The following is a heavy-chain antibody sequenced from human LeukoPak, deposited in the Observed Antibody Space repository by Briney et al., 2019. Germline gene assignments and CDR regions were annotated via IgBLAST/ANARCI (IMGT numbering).Heavy chain of an antibody. J-gene: IGHJ5*02. V-gene: IGHV1-69*13. CDR1: GGTFSSYA. CDR3: ARDTYCSGGSCYPGSGNWFDP. Sequence: SVKVSCKASGGTFSSYAISWVRQAPGQGLEWMGGIIPIFGTANYAQKFQGRVTITADESTSTAYMELSSLRSEDTAVYYCARDTYCSGGSCYPGSGNWFDPWGQGTLVTVSS. D-gene: IGHD2-15*01. CDR2: IIPIFGTA.